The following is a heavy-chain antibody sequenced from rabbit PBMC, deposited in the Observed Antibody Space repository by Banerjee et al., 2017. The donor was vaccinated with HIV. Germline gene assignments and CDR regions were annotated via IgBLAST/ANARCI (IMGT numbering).Heavy chain of an antibody. CDR3: ARTVSAWSHYTDGYFDYPYPIYLTL. V-gene: IGHV1S40*01. D-gene: IGHD6-1*01. CDR1: GFSFSSSYY. J-gene: IGHJ4*01. CDR2: IYDFHSDKS. Sequence: QSLEESGGGLVQPEGSLTLTCTASGFSFSSSYYMCWVRQAPGKGLEWIACIYDFHSDKSYYANWAKGRFTISKTSSTTVTLQMTSLTAADTATYFCARTVSAWSHYTDGYFDYPYPIYLTLWGPGTLVTVS.